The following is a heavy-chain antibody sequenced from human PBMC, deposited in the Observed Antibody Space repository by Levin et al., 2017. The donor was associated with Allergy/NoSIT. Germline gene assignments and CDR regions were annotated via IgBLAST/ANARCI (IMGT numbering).Heavy chain of an antibody. CDR1: SGSVSNSNYY. D-gene: IGHD3-22*01. V-gene: IGHV4-39*01. Sequence: SETLSLTCTVSSGSVSNSNYYWGWIRQPPGKGLEWIGSVFFSGTTSYNTSLKSRVTMSVDTSKNQVSLKLTSVTAADSAAYYCARHVYFYDRSGFLFDFWGRGTLDTVSS. CDR2: VFFSGTT. J-gene: IGHJ4*02. CDR3: ARHVYFYDRSGFLFDF.